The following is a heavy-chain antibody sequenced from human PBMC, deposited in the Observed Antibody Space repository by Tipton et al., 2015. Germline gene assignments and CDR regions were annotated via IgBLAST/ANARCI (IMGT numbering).Heavy chain of an antibody. J-gene: IGHJ5*02. D-gene: IGHD3-22*01. CDR1: GASLSTDAYY. CDR3: ARASLSGYYGNWFDP. V-gene: IGHV4-31*03. CDR2: FSDTGST. Sequence: TLFLTCSVSGASLSTDAYYWSWVRQHPGKGLEWMAYFSDTGSTYYNPSLKSRVTISEDTSKTQISLNVTSVTAADTAVYYCARASLSGYYGNWFDPWGQGTLVTVSS.